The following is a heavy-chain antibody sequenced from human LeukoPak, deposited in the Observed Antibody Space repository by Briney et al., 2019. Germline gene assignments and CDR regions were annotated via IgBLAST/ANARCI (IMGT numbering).Heavy chain of an antibody. CDR2: IYYSGTT. D-gene: IGHD6-19*01. CDR1: GGSISNTSYY. J-gene: IGHJ5*02. CDR3: AREIAVADSNWFDP. V-gene: IGHV4-39*07. Sequence: PSETLSLTCTVSGGSISNTSYYWGWIRQPPGKGLEWIGSIYYSGTTYYNPSLKSRVTISVDTSKNQFSLKLSSVTAADTAVYYCAREIAVADSNWFDPWGQGTLVTVSS.